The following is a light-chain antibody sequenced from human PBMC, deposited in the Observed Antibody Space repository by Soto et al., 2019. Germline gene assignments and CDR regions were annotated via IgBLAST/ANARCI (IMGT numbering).Light chain of an antibody. Sequence: QSVLTQPPSVSGAPGQRVTISCTGSSSNIGAGYDVHWYQQLPGTAPKLLIYGNSTRPSGVPDRFSGSKSGTSASLAITGLQAEDEADYSCQSYDSSLSGYVFGAGTKVTVL. CDR1: SSNIGAGYD. J-gene: IGLJ1*01. CDR3: QSYDSSLSGYV. CDR2: GNS. V-gene: IGLV1-40*01.